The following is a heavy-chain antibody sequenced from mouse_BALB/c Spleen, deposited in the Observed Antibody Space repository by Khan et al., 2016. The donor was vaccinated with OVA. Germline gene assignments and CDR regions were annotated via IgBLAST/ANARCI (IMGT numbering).Heavy chain of an antibody. CDR1: GYTFSSYW. J-gene: IGHJ3*01. V-gene: IGHV1-9*01. CDR2: IFPGSVST. D-gene: IGHD2-2*01. Sequence: QMQLEESGGDLMKPGASVKISCKATGYTFSSYWIEWVKQRPGHGLEWIGQIFPGSVSTTYNEKFKGKATFTADTSSNPAYMQLSSLTSEDSAVYYCSRGGYGGFAYWGQGTLVTVAA. CDR3: SRGGYGGFAY.